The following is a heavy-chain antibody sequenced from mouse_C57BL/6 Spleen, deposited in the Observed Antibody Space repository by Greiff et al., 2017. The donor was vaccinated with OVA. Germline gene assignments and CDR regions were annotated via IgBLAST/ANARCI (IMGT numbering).Heavy chain of an antibody. V-gene: IGHV1-63*01. CDR2: IYPGGGCT. J-gene: IGHJ2*01. CDR3: ARVPYIFYYFDY. Sequence: QVQLKQSGAELVRPGTSVKMSCKASGYTFTNYWMGWVKQRPGHGLEWIGDIYPGGGCTNYHEKLKGKATLTAEKSSSTAYMQINSLTSADSAIDYCARVPYIFYYFDYWGQGTTLTVSS. CDR1: GYTFTNYW. D-gene: IGHD5-1*01.